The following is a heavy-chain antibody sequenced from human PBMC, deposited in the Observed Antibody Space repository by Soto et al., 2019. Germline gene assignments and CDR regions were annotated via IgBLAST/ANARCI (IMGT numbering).Heavy chain of an antibody. CDR2: IRDSGGSA. CDR1: GFTFSTYS. J-gene: IGHJ3*02. Sequence: EVQLLESGGGLVQPGGSLRLSCAASGFTFSTYSMTWVRQARGKGLEWVSTIRDSGGSAHYADSVRGRFTISRDNSKNTLFLQMNSLRAEDTAVYYCARVKAQILSSGWYGGDDIWGQGTVVTVSS. V-gene: IGHV3-23*01. CDR3: ARVKAQILSSGWYGGDDI. D-gene: IGHD6-19*01.